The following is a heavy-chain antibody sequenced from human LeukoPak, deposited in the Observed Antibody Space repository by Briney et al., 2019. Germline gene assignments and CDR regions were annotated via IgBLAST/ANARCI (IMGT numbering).Heavy chain of an antibody. J-gene: IGHJ4*02. CDR3: VRARGYSSKGYFDS. V-gene: IGHV4-61*02. D-gene: IGHD6-13*01. Sequence: PSQTLSLTCTVSGGSISSGGYYWNWIRQPAGKGLEWIGRLSTSGSTNYNPSLKRRVTISVDTSKDHFSLKLTSVTAADTAVYYCVRARGYSSKGYFDSWGQGTLVTVSS. CDR2: LSTSGST. CDR1: GGSISSGGYY.